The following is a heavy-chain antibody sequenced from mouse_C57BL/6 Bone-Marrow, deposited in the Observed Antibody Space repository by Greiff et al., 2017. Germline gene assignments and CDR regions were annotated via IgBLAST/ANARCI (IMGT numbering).Heavy chain of an antibody. CDR3: ARITTGVGGGYAMEY. CDR2: ISSGGSYT. D-gene: IGHD1-1*01. Sequence: DVKLVESGGDLVKPGGSLKLSCAASGFTFSSYGMSWVRQTPDQRLEWVATISSGGSYTYYPDSVKGRFTISRDNAKNTLYLQMSSLKSEDTAMYYCARITTGVGGGYAMEYWGQGTSETVSS. V-gene: IGHV5-6*02. J-gene: IGHJ4*01. CDR1: GFTFSSYG.